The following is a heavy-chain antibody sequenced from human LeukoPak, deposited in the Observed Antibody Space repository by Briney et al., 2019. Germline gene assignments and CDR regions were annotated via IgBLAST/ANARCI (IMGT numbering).Heavy chain of an antibody. CDR2: IYPGDSDT. D-gene: IGHD5-24*01. CDR1: GYSFTSYW. J-gene: IGHJ4*02. Sequence: GESLKISCKGSGYSFTSYWIGWVRQMPGKGLEWMGIIYPGDSDTRYSPSFQGQVTISADKSISTAYLQWSSLKASDTAMYYCARGWGREGYNYPTDYWGQGTLVTVSS. V-gene: IGHV5-51*01. CDR3: ARGWGREGYNYPTDY.